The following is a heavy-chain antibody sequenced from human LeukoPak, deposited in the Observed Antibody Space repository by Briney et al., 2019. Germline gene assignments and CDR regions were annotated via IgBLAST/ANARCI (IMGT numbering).Heavy chain of an antibody. CDR2: IKQDGSEK. Sequence: GGSLRLSCAASEFTFSNYWMSWVRQAPGKGLEWVANIKQDGSEKYYVDSVKGRFTISRDNAKNSLYLQMNSLRAEDTAVYYCAAVPYYGMDVWGKGTTVTVSS. D-gene: IGHD6-19*01. V-gene: IGHV3-7*03. CDR1: EFTFSNYW. J-gene: IGHJ6*04. CDR3: AAVPYYGMDV.